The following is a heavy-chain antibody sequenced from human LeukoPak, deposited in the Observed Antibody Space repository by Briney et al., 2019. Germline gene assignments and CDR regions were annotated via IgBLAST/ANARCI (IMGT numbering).Heavy chain of an antibody. V-gene: IGHV3-23*01. CDR2: ISRSGGST. CDR1: GFTFSSYG. D-gene: IGHD2-15*01. CDR3: AKSGRSGRTYFAY. Sequence: PGGSLRLSCAASGFTFSSYGMSWVRQAPGKGLEWVAAISRSGGSTYYADSVKGRFTISRDNSKNSLYLQMNSLRAEDTAVYYCAKSGRSGRTYFAYWGQETLVTVSS. J-gene: IGHJ4*02.